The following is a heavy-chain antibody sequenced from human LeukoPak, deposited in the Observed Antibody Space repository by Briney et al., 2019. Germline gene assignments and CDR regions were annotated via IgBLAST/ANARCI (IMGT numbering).Heavy chain of an antibody. J-gene: IGHJ6*02. CDR2: IKQDGSEK. D-gene: IGHD6-19*01. V-gene: IGHV3-7*03. Sequence: GGSLRLSCAASGFTFSSYWMSWVRRAPGKGLEWVANIKQDGSEKYYVDSVKGRFTISRDNAKNSLYLQMNSLRAEDTAVYYCARHSSGWYGYYYYYGMDVWGQGTTVTVSS. CDR3: ARHSSGWYGYYYYYGMDV. CDR1: GFTFSSYW.